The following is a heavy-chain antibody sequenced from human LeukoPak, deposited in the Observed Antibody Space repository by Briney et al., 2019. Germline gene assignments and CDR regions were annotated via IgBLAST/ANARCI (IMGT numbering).Heavy chain of an antibody. Sequence: GGSLRLSCVASGFTLDAYAMHWVRQVRGKGLEWVSLINADGSRTYYADSVKGRFTISRDNYKNPLYLQMTSLRPEDSALYYCATWAFYHDLDVWGRGTTVTVSS. CDR2: INADGSRT. J-gene: IGHJ6*02. CDR1: GFTLDAYA. CDR3: ATWAFYHDLDV. D-gene: IGHD3-3*01. V-gene: IGHV3-43*02.